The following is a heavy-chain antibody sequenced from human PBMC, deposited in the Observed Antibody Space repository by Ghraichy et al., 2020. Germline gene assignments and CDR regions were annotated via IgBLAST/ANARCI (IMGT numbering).Heavy chain of an antibody. CDR1: GGSFSGYY. J-gene: IGHJ4*02. D-gene: IGHD1-26*01. CDR3: ARGSGVVGAIDY. Sequence: SETLSLTCAVYGGSFSGYYWSWIRQPPGKGLEWIGEINHSGSTNYNPSLKSRVTISVDTSKNQFSLKLSSVTAADTAVYYCARGSGVVGAIDYWGQGTLVTVSS. CDR2: INHSGST. V-gene: IGHV4-34*01.